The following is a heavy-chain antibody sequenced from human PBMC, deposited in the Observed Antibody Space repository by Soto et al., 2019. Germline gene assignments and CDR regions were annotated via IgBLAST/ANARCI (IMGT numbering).Heavy chain of an antibody. J-gene: IGHJ6*02. Sequence: PGGSLRLSCAASGFTFSSHGMHWVRQAPGKGLEWVAVISYDGSNKYYADSVKGRFTISRDNSKNTLYLQMNSQRAEDTAVYYCAKSKDVDFYCGSRHCYGMDDWGQGTMVTVSS. CDR3: AKSKDVDFYCGSRHCYGMDD. D-gene: IGHD3-10*01. CDR1: GFTFSSHG. V-gene: IGHV3-30*18. CDR2: ISYDGSNK.